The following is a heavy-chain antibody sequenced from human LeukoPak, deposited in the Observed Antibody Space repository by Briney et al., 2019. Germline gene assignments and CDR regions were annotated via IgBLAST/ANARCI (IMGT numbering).Heavy chain of an antibody. CDR3: ARDGSVLRFLEWLFFLDY. CDR1: GFTFSSHA. J-gene: IGHJ4*02. V-gene: IGHV3-30*01. CDR2: MSNDGSKK. Sequence: GGSLRLSCAASGFTFSSHAMHWVRQAPGKGLEWVAIMSNDGSKKFYADSLKGRFTISRDNSKNTLYLQMNSLRSEDKAVYFCARDGSVLRFLEWLFFLDYWGQGTLVTVSS. D-gene: IGHD3-3*01.